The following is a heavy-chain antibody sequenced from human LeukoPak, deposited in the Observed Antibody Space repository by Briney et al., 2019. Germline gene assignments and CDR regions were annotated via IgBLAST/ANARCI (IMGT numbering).Heavy chain of an antibody. CDR3: AKRRDVAAGGSGAFDY. CDR2: IRYDGSSQ. CDR1: GFTFSSYG. J-gene: IGHJ4*02. D-gene: IGHD6-13*01. Sequence: GGSLRLSRAASGFTFSSYGMHWVRQAPGKGPEWVAFIRYDGSSQRYTDSVKGRFTISRDNSKNTVYLQMNSLRAEDTAVYYCAKRRDVAAGGSGAFDYWGQGSLVTVSS. V-gene: IGHV3-30*02.